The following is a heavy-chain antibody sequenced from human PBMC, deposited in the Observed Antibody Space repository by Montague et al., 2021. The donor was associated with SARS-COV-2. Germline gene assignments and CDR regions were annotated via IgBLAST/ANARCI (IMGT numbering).Heavy chain of an antibody. CDR1: GDSVVANRRR. J-gene: IGHJ4*02. Sequence: CAISGDSVVANRRRSEGHTSELQTPLERVWRTQHRTEWYSDYSVSVKSRISINPDTSKNQFSLQLNSVTPEDTAVYYCARAERGSCGDGNCYQYFFNYWGQGTPVTVSS. D-gene: IGHD2-15*01. CDR3: ARAERGSCGDGNCYQYFFNY. V-gene: IGHV6-1*01. CDR2: TQHRTEWYS.